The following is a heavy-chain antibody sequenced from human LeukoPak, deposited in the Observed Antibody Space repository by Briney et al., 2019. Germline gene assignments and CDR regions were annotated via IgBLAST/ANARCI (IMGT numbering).Heavy chain of an antibody. CDR2: ISWNSGDI. CDR1: GFTFDNYA. Sequence: QPGRSLRLSCAASGFTFDNYAMHWVRQTPGKGLEWVSGISWNSGDIDYADSVKGRFTISRDNAKHSLYLQMNSLRAEDLAFHYCVKSYCSSISCSYFDYWGQGTVVTVSS. CDR3: VKSYCSSISCSYFDY. J-gene: IGHJ4*02. D-gene: IGHD2-2*01. V-gene: IGHV3-9*03.